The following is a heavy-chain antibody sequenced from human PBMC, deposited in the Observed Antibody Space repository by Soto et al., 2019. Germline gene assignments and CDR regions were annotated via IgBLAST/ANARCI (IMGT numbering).Heavy chain of an antibody. J-gene: IGHJ4*02. D-gene: IGHD3-3*01. V-gene: IGHV4-61*01. CDR1: GGSVSSGSYY. Sequence: QVQLQESGPGLVKPSETLSLTCTVSGGSVSSGSYYWSWIRQPPGKRLEWIGYIYYSGSTNYNPSLKSRVTISVDTSKNQFSLKLSSVTAADTAVYYCAREDDFWSGYLDYWGQGTLVTVSS. CDR2: IYYSGST. CDR3: AREDDFWSGYLDY.